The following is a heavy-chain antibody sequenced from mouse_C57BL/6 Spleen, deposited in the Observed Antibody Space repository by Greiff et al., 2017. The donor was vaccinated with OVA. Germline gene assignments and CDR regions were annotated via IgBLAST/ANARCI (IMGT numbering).Heavy chain of an antibody. V-gene: IGHV1-63*01. Sequence: LVESGAELVRPGTSVKMSCKASGYTFTNYWIGWAKQRPGHGLEWIGDIYPGGGYTNYNEKFKGKATLTADKSSSTAYMQFSSLTSEDSAIYYCAREGDDYDGFDYWGQGTTLTVSS. J-gene: IGHJ2*01. CDR1: GYTFTNYW. CDR2: IYPGGGYT. CDR3: AREGDDYDGFDY. D-gene: IGHD2-4*01.